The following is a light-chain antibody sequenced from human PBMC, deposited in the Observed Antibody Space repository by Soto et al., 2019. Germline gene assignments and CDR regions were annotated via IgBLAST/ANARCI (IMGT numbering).Light chain of an antibody. J-gene: IGKJ1*01. CDR1: QSISNW. Sequence: DIQMXXXPXXXPXXXGXXVTXTCRASQSISNWLAWYQQKPGKAPKLLIYDASSLESGVPSRFSGSGSGTEFTLTISSLQPEDFASYYCQQYNSYSTFGQGTKV. CDR3: QQYNSYST. CDR2: DAS. V-gene: IGKV1-5*01.